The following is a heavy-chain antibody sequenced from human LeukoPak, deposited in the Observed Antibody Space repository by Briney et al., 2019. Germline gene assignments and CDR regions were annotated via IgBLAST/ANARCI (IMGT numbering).Heavy chain of an antibody. V-gene: IGHV1-18*01. D-gene: IGHD4-17*01. J-gene: IGHJ4*02. Sequence: ASVKVSCKASGYTFTNYGINWVRQTPGQGLEWMGWISTYNGNTKYAQKFQGRVTWTTDTSTSTAYMELRSLRSDDTAIYYCARDSRGADYGDSTGVYWGQGTLVTVSS. CDR1: GYTFTNYG. CDR3: ARDSRGADYGDSTGVY. CDR2: ISTYNGNT.